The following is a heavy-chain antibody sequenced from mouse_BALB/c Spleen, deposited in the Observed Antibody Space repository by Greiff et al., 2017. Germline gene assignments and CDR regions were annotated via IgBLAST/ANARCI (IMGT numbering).Heavy chain of an antibody. D-gene: IGHD1-1*01. J-gene: IGHJ1*01. V-gene: IGHV5-17*02. CDR1: GFTFSSFG. CDR2: ISSGSSTI. CDR3: AREDYGRWYFDV. Sequence: DVKLVESGGGLVQPGGSRKLSCAASGFTFSSFGMHWVRQAPEKGLEWVAYISSGSSTIYYADTVKGRFTISRDNPKNTLFLQMTSLRSEDTAMYYCAREDYGRWYFDVWGAGTTVTVSS.